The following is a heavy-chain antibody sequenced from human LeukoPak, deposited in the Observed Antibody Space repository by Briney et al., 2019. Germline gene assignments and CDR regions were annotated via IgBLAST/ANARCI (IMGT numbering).Heavy chain of an antibody. V-gene: IGHV1-18*01. Sequence: ASVKVSCTASGYTFTSYGISWVRQAPGQGLEWMGWISAYNGNTNYAQKLQGRVTMTTDTSTSTAYMELRSLRSDDTAVYYCARDSPDGYNPDAFDIWGQGTMVTVSS. CDR2: ISAYNGNT. J-gene: IGHJ3*02. CDR1: GYTFTSYG. D-gene: IGHD5-24*01. CDR3: ARDSPDGYNPDAFDI.